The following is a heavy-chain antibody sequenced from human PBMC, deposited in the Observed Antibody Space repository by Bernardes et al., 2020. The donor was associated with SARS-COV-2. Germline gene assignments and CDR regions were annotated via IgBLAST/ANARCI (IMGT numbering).Heavy chain of an antibody. CDR3: ARGSEGLSYYYDKSGYSLDS. V-gene: IGHV1-2*04. J-gene: IGHJ4*02. Sequence: VTVSCKASGYTFSGYYIHWVRQAPGHGLEWMGWINPNSGGTRYSKRFQDWVTMTKDTSISTAYLDLSRLTSNDTAVYFCARGSEGLSYYYDKSGYSLDSWGQGTLLTVSS. D-gene: IGHD3-22*01. CDR2: INPNSGGT. CDR1: GYTFSGYY.